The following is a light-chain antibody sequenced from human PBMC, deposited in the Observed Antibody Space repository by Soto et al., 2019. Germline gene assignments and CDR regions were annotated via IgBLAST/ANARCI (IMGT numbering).Light chain of an antibody. CDR1: SSDVGGYNY. Sequence: QSALTQPPSASGSPGQSFTISCTGTSSDVGGYNYVSWYQQHPGKAPKLMIYEVSKRPSGVPDRFSGSKSGNTASLTVSGLQAEDEADYYCSSYAGSNNLVFGGRTKLTVL. J-gene: IGLJ2*01. V-gene: IGLV2-8*01. CDR3: SSYAGSNNLV. CDR2: EVS.